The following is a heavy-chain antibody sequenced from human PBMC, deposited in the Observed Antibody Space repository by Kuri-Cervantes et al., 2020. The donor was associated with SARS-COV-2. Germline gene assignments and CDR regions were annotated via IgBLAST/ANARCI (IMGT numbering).Heavy chain of an antibody. D-gene: IGHD6-13*01. J-gene: IGHJ3*02. V-gene: IGHV3-20*04. CDR1: GFTFDEYA. CDR2: INGNGDSS. Sequence: GGSLRLSCAGSGFTFDEYAMSWVRQAPGKGLVWVCGINGNGDSSAYADAVKGRFTISRDNAKNTLYLQMNSLRAEDTAVYYCARGGVYDGFDIWGQGTMVTVSS. CDR3: ARGGVYDGFDI.